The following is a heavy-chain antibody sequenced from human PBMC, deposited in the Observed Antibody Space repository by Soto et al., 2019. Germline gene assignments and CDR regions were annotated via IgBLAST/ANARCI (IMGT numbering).Heavy chain of an antibody. CDR1: AFTFSFAA. CDR3: AKDMELSD. CDR2: ISYSGANT. Sequence: GGSLRLSCAASAFTFSFAAMTWVRQAPGKGLEWVGLISYSGANTYYADSVKGRFTISRDNSKDTLFLQMNSLRVEDTAIYYCAKDMELSDWGQGTLVTVSS. J-gene: IGHJ4*02. D-gene: IGHD1-7*01. V-gene: IGHV3-23*01.